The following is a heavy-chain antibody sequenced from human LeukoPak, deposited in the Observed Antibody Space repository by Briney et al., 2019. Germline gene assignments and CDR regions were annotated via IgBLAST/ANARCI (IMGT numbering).Heavy chain of an antibody. J-gene: IGHJ4*02. D-gene: IGHD3-22*01. CDR3: ARDYYDSSGYYAPLDY. CDR1: GFTFSSYG. CDR2: IWYDGSNK. V-gene: IGHV3-33*01. Sequence: GGPLRLSCAASGFTFSSYGMHWVRQAPGKGLEWVAVIWYDGSNKYYADSVKGRFTISRDNSKNTLYLQMNSLRAEDTAVYYCARDYYDSSGYYAPLDYWGQGTLVTVSS.